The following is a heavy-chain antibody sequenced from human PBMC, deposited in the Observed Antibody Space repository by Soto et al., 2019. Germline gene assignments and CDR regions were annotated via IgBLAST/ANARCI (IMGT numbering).Heavy chain of an antibody. CDR1: GFTFSSYS. Sequence: EVQLVESGGGLVQPGGSLRLSCAASGFTFSSYSMNWVRQAPGKGLEWVSYISSSSSTIYYADSVKGRFTISRDNAKNSLYLQMNSLRDEDTAVYYCARSGDSYDSSGYYYWDQGTLVTVSS. CDR3: ARSGDSYDSSGYYY. CDR2: ISSSSSTI. V-gene: IGHV3-48*02. D-gene: IGHD3-22*01. J-gene: IGHJ4*02.